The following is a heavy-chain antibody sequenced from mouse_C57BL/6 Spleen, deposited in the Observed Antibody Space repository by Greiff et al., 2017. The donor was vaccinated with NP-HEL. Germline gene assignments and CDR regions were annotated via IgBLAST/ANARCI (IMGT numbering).Heavy chain of an antibody. D-gene: IGHD1-1*02. Sequence: VQLQQSGPELVKPGASVKIPCKASGYTFTDYNMDWVKQSHGKSLEWIGDINPNNGGTIYNQKFKGKATLTVDKSSSTAYMELRSLTSEDTAVYYCARKGNRLSKGGYYFDYWGQGTTLTVSS. J-gene: IGHJ2*01. V-gene: IGHV1-18*01. CDR2: INPNNGGT. CDR3: ARKGNRLSKGGYYFDY. CDR1: GYTFTDYN.